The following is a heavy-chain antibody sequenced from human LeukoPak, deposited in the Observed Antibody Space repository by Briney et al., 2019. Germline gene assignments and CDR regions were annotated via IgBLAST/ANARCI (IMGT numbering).Heavy chain of an antibody. D-gene: IGHD3-22*01. Sequence: PSETLSLTCAVYGGSFSGYSWSWIRQPPGKGLEWIGEINHSGTTSYNPSLKSRVTISGDTSKNQFSLNLSYAAAADTAVYYCARGRVMYYYDSSGYYRYNWFDPWGQGTLVTVSS. J-gene: IGHJ5*02. CDR3: ARGRVMYYYDSSGYYRYNWFDP. CDR1: GGSFSGYS. V-gene: IGHV4-34*01. CDR2: INHSGTT.